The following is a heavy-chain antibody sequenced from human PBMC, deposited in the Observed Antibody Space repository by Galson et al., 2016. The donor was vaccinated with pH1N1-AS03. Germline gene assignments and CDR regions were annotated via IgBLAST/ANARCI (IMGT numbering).Heavy chain of an antibody. J-gene: IGHJ6*02. D-gene: IGHD2-2*01. CDR2: INTDSGVT. V-gene: IGHV1-2*04. CDR1: GYIFTGFY. Sequence: SVKVSCKASGYIFTGFYVHWVRQAPGQGLEWMGWINTDSGVTNYAQKFEAWVTMTRDTSVNPAYMELYGLKSDDTAVYYCARDPRGPCTSATCPTTYYFGMDVWGQETTVIVSS. CDR3: ARDPRGPCTSATCPTTYYFGMDV.